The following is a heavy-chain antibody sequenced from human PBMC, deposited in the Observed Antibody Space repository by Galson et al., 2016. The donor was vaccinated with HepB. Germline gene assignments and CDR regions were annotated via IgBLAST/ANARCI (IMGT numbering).Heavy chain of an antibody. D-gene: IGHD3-22*01. CDR3: ASQRWQWLHFDL. Sequence: SLRLSCAASGFAFSTYWMSWVRQAPGKGLEWVAKIKEDGSEKYYVDSVKGRFTIYRDNAKNSLYLHMNSLRAEDTAVYFCASQRWQWLHFDLWGRGTLVTVSS. J-gene: IGHJ2*01. V-gene: IGHV3-7*03. CDR1: GFAFSTYW. CDR2: IKEDGSEK.